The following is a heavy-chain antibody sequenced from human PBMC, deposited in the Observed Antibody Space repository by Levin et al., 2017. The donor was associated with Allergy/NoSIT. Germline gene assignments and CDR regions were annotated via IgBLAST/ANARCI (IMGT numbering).Heavy chain of an antibody. CDR2: ISSDGSEK. J-gene: IGHJ4*02. Sequence: LSLTCAASGFTFSNYVMHWVRQAPGKGLEWVAVISSDGSEKYYADSVKGRITISRDNSKNTLYLQMNSLRAEDTAVYYCARDLLRVGAVDYWGQGTLVTVAS. D-gene: IGHD1-26*01. CDR1: GFTFSNYV. V-gene: IGHV3-30-3*01. CDR3: ARDLLRVGAVDY.